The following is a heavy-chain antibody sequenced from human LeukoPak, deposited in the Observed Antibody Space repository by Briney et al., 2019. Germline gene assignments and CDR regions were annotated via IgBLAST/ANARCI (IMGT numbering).Heavy chain of an antibody. J-gene: IGHJ4*02. CDR1: GGSISSYY. V-gene: IGHV4-59*08. Sequence: SETLSLTCTVSGGSISSYYWSWIRQPPGKGLEWIGYIYYSGSTNYNPSLKSRVTISVDTSKNQFSLKLSSVTAADTAVYYCARLRFFGEYYFDYWGQGTLVTVSS. D-gene: IGHD3-10*01. CDR3: ARLRFFGEYYFDY. CDR2: IYYSGST.